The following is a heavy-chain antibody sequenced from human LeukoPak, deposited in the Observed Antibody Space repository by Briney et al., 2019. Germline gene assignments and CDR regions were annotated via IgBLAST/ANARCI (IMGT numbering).Heavy chain of an antibody. CDR3: PRGGYNINWMKDATDY. CDR2: INHTRST. V-gene: IGHV4-34*01. CDR1: GGSFSGYY. J-gene: IGHJ4*02. D-gene: IGHD1-14*01. Sequence: PSETLSLTCGVHGGSFSGYYYNWLCQSPGKGLEWIAEINHTRSTNYNPSLRSRANISIKTSKNQFSLMLNSVTAADTAVDYCPRGGYNINWMKDATDYWGQGTLVTVSS.